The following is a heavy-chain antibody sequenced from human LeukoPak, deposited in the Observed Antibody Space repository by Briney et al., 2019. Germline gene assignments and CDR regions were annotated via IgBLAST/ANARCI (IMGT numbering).Heavy chain of an antibody. J-gene: IGHJ4*02. D-gene: IGHD1-1*01. V-gene: IGHV3-30*18. CDR1: GFLVNDYG. CDR3: AKGWNVVFDY. Sequence: GGSLRLSCAASGFLVNDYGMHWVRQAPGKGLEWVAVISYDGSNKYYADSVKGRFTISRDNSKNTLYLQMNSLRAEDTAVYYCAKGWNVVFDYWGQGTLVTVSS. CDR2: ISYDGSNK.